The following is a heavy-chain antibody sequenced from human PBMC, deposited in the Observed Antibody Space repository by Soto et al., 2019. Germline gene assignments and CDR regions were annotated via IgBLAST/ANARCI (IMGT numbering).Heavy chain of an antibody. Sequence: QVQLVQSGAEVKKPGASVKVSCKASGYTFTSYAIHWVRQAPGQRLEWMGWINAGNGNTKYSQKFQGRVTITSDTSASTAYMELSSLRSEDTAVYYCARGYLTFGDLSPPGLWGQGTLVTVSS. CDR3: ARGYLTFGDLSPPGL. J-gene: IGHJ4*02. CDR2: INAGNGNT. CDR1: GYTFTSYA. D-gene: IGHD3-10*01. V-gene: IGHV1-3*01.